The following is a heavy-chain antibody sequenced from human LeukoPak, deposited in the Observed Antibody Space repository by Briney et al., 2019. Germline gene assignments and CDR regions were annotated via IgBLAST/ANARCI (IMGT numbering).Heavy chain of an antibody. CDR2: IKQDGSEK. Sequence: GGSLRLSCAASGFTFSSYWMSWVRQAPGKGLEWVANIKQDGSEKYYVDSVKGRFTISRDNAKNSLYLQMNSLRAEDTAVYYCARVVKSYYLRFDYWGQGTLVTVSS. D-gene: IGHD1-26*01. CDR1: GFTFSSYW. J-gene: IGHJ4*02. V-gene: IGHV3-7*01. CDR3: ARVVKSYYLRFDY.